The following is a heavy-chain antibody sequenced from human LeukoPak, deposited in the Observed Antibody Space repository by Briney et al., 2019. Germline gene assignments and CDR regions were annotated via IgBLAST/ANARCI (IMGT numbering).Heavy chain of an antibody. J-gene: IGHJ4*02. CDR1: GGSISSSSYY. D-gene: IGHD2-2*01. Sequence: SETLSLTCTVSGGSISSSSYYWGWIRQPPGKGLEWIGSIYYSGSTYYNPSLKSRVTISVDTSKNQFSLKLSSVTAADTAVYYCAREGGTSSNYWGQGTLVTVSS. CDR2: IYYSGST. CDR3: AREGGTSSNY. V-gene: IGHV4-39*07.